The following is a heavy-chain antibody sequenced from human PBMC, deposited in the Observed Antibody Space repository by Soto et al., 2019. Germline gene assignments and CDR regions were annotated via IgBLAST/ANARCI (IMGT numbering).Heavy chain of an antibody. V-gene: IGHV1-69*13. D-gene: IGHD2-2*01. CDR2: IIPMFGIA. Sequence: SVKVSCKVSGYTLTELSMHWVRQAPGQGLEWMGAIIPMFGIANYAQKFQDRVTIIADESTTTAYMELSSLRSEDTAIYYCARDRNSGVTAAGSDSWGQGTLVTVSS. CDR3: ARDRNSGVTAAGSDS. J-gene: IGHJ4*02. CDR1: GYTLTELS.